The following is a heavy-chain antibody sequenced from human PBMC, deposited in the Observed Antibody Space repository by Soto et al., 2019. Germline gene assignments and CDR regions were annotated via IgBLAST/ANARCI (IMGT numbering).Heavy chain of an antibody. CDR1: GFTFDDYA. D-gene: IGHD4-17*01. Sequence: DVQLVESGGGLVQPGRSLRLSCAASGFTFDDYAMHWVRQAPGKGLEWVSGISWNSGSIGYADSVKGRFTISRDNAKNSLYLQMNSLRAEDTALYYCAKLFQPNYGDYATWRYFDLWGRGTLVTVSS. CDR3: AKLFQPNYGDYATWRYFDL. V-gene: IGHV3-9*01. CDR2: ISWNSGSI. J-gene: IGHJ2*01.